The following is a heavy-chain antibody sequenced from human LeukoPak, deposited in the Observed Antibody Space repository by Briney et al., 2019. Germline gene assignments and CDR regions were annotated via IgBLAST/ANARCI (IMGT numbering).Heavy chain of an antibody. Sequence: GGSLRLSCAASGFTFDDYAMHWVRQAPGKGLEWVSGISWNSGSIGYADSVKGRFTISRDNAKDSLYLQMNSLRVEDTGIYFCARIGYKSSSFDYWGQGTLVTVSS. D-gene: IGHD2-2*02. CDR3: ARIGYKSSSFDY. CDR1: GFTFDDYA. CDR2: ISWNSGSI. J-gene: IGHJ4*02. V-gene: IGHV3-9*01.